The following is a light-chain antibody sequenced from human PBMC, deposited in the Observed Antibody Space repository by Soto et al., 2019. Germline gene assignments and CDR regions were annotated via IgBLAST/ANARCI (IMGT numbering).Light chain of an antibody. CDR2: EVS. Sequence: QSVLTQPPSASGSPGQSVTISCTGTSSDVGGYNYVSWYQQHPGKAPKLMIYEVSKRPSGVPDRFSGSKSGNTASLTVSGLQAEDEANYYCSSYVGSNNLGVFGTGTKVPVL. CDR1: SSDVGGYNY. V-gene: IGLV2-8*01. CDR3: SSYVGSNNLGV. J-gene: IGLJ1*01.